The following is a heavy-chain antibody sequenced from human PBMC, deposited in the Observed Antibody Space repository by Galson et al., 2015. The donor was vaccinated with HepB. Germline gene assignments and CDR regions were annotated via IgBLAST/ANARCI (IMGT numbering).Heavy chain of an antibody. J-gene: IGHJ4*02. D-gene: IGHD3-22*01. CDR3: ARDGGHYDSSGYYWFDY. V-gene: IGHV4-39*07. CDR2: IYYSGST. CDR1: GGSISSSSYY. Sequence: ETLSLTCTVSGGSISSSSYYWGWIRQPPGKGLEWIGSIYYSGSTYYNPSLKSRVTISVDTSKNQFSLKLSSVTAADTAVYYCARDGGHYDSSGYYWFDYWGQGTLVTVSS.